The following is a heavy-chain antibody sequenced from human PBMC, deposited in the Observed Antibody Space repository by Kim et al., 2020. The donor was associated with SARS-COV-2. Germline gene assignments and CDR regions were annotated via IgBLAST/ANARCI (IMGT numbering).Heavy chain of an antibody. Sequence: TDYNPSLKSRVTISVDTSKNQFSLKLSSVTAADTAVYYCASRDKGNWFDPWGQGTLVTVSS. CDR2: T. V-gene: IGHV4-39*07. CDR3: ASRDKGNWFDP. D-gene: IGHD2-15*01. J-gene: IGHJ5*02.